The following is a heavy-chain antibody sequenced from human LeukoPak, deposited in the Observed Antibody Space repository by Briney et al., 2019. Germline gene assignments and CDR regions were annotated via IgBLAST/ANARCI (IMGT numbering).Heavy chain of an antibody. CDR3: AKTCDSSGYYGQHDY. Sequence: GGSLRLSCAASGFTFSSYVMSWVRQAPGKGLEWVSSISNSGGSTYYADSVKGRFTISRDNSKNTLHLQMNSLRAEDTAVYYCAKTCDSSGYYGQHDYWGQGTLVTVSS. CDR1: GFTFSSYV. J-gene: IGHJ4*02. CDR2: ISNSGGST. V-gene: IGHV3-23*01. D-gene: IGHD3-22*01.